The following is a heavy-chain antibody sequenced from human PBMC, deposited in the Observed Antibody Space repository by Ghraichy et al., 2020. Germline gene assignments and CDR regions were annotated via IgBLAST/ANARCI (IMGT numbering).Heavy chain of an antibody. D-gene: IGHD3-22*01. CDR2: INHLGAT. J-gene: IGHJ4*02. V-gene: IGHV4-34*01. CDR3: ATALDISGYYHN. Sequence: SETLSLTCAVRGGSFNGYFWTWIRQPPGKGLEWIGEINHLGATNYNPSLKWRLTFSLETSKNQFSLELRSVTAADTATYYCATALDISGYYHNWGLGTLVTVSS. CDR1: GGSFNGYF.